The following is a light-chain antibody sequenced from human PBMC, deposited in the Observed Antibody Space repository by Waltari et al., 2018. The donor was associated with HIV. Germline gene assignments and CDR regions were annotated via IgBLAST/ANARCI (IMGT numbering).Light chain of an antibody. V-gene: IGLV2-23*02. CDR1: SSDVGSYNL. CDR3: MIWHSSAWV. CDR2: EVS. J-gene: IGLJ3*02. Sequence: QSALTQPASVSGSPGQSITISCTGTSSDVGSYNLVSWYQQHPGKAPKLMIYEVSKRPAGVSNRFSGSKSGNTASLTISGPQAEDESDYYCMIWHSSAWVFGGGTKLTVL.